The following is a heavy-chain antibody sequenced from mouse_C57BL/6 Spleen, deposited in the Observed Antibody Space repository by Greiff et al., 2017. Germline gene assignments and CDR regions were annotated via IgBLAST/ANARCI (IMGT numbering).Heavy chain of an antibody. CDR2: IYPGSGNT. CDR1: GYSFTSYY. J-gene: IGHJ4*01. Sequence: VQLQQSGPELVKPGASVKISCKASGYSFTSYYIHWVKQRPGQGLEWIGWIYPGSGNTKYNEKFKGKATLTADTSSITAYMQLSSLTSEDSAVYYCAREDRYAMDYWGQGTSVTVSS. V-gene: IGHV1-66*01. CDR3: AREDRYAMDY.